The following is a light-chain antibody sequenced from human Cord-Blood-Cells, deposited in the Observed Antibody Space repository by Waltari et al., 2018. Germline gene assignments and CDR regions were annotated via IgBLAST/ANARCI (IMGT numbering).Light chain of an antibody. J-gene: IGLJ1*01. CDR3: QSYDSSLSGYV. CDR2: VNS. CDR1: SSNIGAGYD. Sequence: QSVLTQPPSVSGAPGPRVTISCTGRSSNIGAGYDVHWYQQLPGTAPKLLIYVNSNRPSGVPDRFSGSKSGTSASLAITGLQAEDEADYYCQSYDSSLSGYVFGTGTKVTVL. V-gene: IGLV1-40*01.